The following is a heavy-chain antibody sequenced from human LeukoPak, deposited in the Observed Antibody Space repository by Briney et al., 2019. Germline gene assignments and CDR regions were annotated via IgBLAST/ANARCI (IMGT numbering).Heavy chain of an antibody. Sequence: SETLSLTCAVYGGSLSGYSWTWIRQPPGKGLEWIGEIDHSGSTNYNASLTSRVIISADTSQNQFSLKLTSVTVADTAVYYCARVYVTVVRGRWFDPWAREPWSPSPQ. D-gene: IGHD3-10*01. CDR1: GGSLSGYS. CDR2: IDHSGST. V-gene: IGHV4-34*01. J-gene: IGHJ5*02. CDR3: ARVYVTVVRGRWFDP.